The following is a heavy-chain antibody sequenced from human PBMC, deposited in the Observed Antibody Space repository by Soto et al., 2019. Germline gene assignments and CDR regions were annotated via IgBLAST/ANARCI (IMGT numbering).Heavy chain of an antibody. V-gene: IGHV3-30-3*01. J-gene: IGHJ4*02. CDR3: ARAPDPSDITGTTPVDY. CDR1: GFTFSSYA. CDR2: ISYDGSNK. D-gene: IGHD1-7*01. Sequence: QVQLVESGGGVVQPGRSLRLSCAASGFTFSSYAMHWVRQAPGKGLEWVAVISYDGSNKYYADSVKGRFTISRDNSKNTLYRQMNSLRAEDTAVYYCARAPDPSDITGTTPVDYWGQGTLVTVSS.